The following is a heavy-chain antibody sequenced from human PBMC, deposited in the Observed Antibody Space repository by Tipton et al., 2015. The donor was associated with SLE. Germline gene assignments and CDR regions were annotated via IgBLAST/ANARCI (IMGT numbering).Heavy chain of an antibody. V-gene: IGHV4-34*01. CDR3: ARPAGYSSGWYHY. CDR2: INHSGST. CDR1: GGSFSGYY. J-gene: IGHJ4*02. Sequence: TLSLTCAVYGGSFSGYYWSWIRQPPGKGLEWIGEINHSGSTNYNPSLKSRVTISVDTSKNQFSLKLSSVTAADTAVYYCARPAGYSSGWYHYWGQGTLVTVSS. D-gene: IGHD6-13*01.